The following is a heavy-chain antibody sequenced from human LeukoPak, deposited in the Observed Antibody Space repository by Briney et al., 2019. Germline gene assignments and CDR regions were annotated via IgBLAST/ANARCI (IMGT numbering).Heavy chain of an antibody. V-gene: IGHV3-15*01. CDR2: IKSKTDGGTT. CDR3: TTTYYYDSSGYSTADDY. CDR1: GFTFSNAW. Sequence: PGGSLRLSCAASGFTFSNAWMSWVRQAPGKGLECVGRIKSKTDGGTTDYAAPVKGRFTISRDDSKNTLYLQINSLKTEDAAVYYCTTTYYYDSSGYSTADDYWGQGTLVTVSS. D-gene: IGHD3-22*01. J-gene: IGHJ4*02.